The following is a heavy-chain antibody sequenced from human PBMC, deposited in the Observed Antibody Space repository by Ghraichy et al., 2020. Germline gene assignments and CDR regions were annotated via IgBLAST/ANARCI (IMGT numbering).Heavy chain of an antibody. CDR3: AREGLWFGAIGY. CDR1: GGSISSSSYY. V-gene: IGHV4-39*02. J-gene: IGHJ4*02. Sequence: SETLSLTCTVSGGSISSSSYYWGWIRQPPGKGLEWIGSIYYSGSTYYNPSLKSRVTISVDTSKNQFSLKLSSVTAADTAVYYCAREGLWFGAIGYWGQGTLVTVSS. D-gene: IGHD3-10*01. CDR2: IYYSGST.